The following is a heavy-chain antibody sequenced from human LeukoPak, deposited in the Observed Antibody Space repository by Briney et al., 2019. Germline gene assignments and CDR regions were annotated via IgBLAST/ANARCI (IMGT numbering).Heavy chain of an antibody. Sequence: SDTLSLTCTVSGGSISSYYWSWIRKPAGKGLEWIGRIFTSGSTNCNPSLKSRVTMSVDTSKTHFSLKLSSVTAADTVVYYCAGAALDYYGSGCYYRSGWGQGTLVTVSS. CDR3: AGAALDYYGSGCYYRSG. J-gene: IGHJ4*02. V-gene: IGHV4-4*07. CDR1: GGSISSYY. CDR2: IFTSGST. D-gene: IGHD3-10*01.